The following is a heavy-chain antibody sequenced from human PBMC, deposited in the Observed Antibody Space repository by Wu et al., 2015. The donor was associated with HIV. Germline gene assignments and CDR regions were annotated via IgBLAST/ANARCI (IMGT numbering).Heavy chain of an antibody. CDR1: GYTFTDYY. V-gene: IGHV1-2*02. CDR3: ARDATPITTEFDY. CDR2: INPSGGAT. D-gene: IGHD4-11*01. Sequence: QVQLVQSGAEVKKPGASVMVSCKASGYTFTDYYIHWVRQAPGHGLEWMAWINPSGGATIYAEAFEGRVTVTTDTSMKTVYMELESLTSGDTAMYFCARDATPITTEFDYWGQGTLITVSS. J-gene: IGHJ4*02.